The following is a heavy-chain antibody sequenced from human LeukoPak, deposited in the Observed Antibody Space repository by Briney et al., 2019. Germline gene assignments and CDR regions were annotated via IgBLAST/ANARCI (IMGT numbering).Heavy chain of an antibody. CDR2: IYYSGST. V-gene: IGHV4-30-4*01. CDR1: GGSISSGDYY. Sequence: ASETLSLTCTVSGGSISSGDYYWSWIRQPPGKGLEWIGYIYYSGSTYYNPSLKSRVTISVDTSKNQFPLKLSSVTAADTAVHYCARDTATVTHDWGQGTLVTVSS. CDR3: ARDTATVTHD. J-gene: IGHJ4*02. D-gene: IGHD4-17*01.